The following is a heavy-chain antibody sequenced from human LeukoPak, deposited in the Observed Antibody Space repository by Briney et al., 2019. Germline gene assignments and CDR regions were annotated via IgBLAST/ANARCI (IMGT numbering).Heavy chain of an antibody. J-gene: IGHJ4*02. D-gene: IGHD2-15*01. Sequence: SETLSLTCTVSGGSISDNYWSWIRQPPGKGLEWIGYAYYSGHTNYNSSLKSRVTMSLDTSKSRFSLRLSSVTAADTAVYFCARHPFATPFDYWGPGTLVTVSS. CDR1: GGSISDNY. V-gene: IGHV4-59*08. CDR2: AYYSGHT. CDR3: ARHPFATPFDY.